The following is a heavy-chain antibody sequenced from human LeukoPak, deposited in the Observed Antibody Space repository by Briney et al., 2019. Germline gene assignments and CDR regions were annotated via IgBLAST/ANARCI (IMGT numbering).Heavy chain of an antibody. Sequence: PGGSLRLSCAASGFTFSSYTMNWVRQAPGKGLEWVSSISSSSSYIHYADSVKGRFTISRDNAKNSLFLRMNSLGDEDTAMYFCSRAPAETGAATGTFGYWGQGTLVTVSS. CDR2: ISSSSSYI. J-gene: IGHJ4*02. D-gene: IGHD1-1*01. CDR3: SRAPAETGAATGTFGY. V-gene: IGHV3-21*06. CDR1: GFTFSSYT.